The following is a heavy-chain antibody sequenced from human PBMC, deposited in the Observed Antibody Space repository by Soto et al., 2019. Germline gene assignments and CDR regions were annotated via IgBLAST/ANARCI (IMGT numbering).Heavy chain of an antibody. CDR3: ASPTYDFWSGYSYYYCYYGMYV. Sequence: SVKVSCKASGGTFSSYAISWVRQAPGQGLEWMGGIIPIFGTANYAQKFQGRVTITADKSTSTAYMELSSLRSEDTAVYYCASPTYDFWSGYSYYYCYYGMYVWGQGTTVSVSS. J-gene: IGHJ6*02. D-gene: IGHD3-3*01. V-gene: IGHV1-69*06. CDR1: GGTFSSYA. CDR2: IIPIFGTA.